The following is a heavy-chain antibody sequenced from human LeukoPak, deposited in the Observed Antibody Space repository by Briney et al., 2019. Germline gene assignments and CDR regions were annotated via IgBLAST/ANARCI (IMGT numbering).Heavy chain of an antibody. D-gene: IGHD2/OR15-2a*01. CDR3: ARRVYPYYFDS. CDR1: GYSISSGYY. J-gene: IGHJ4*02. CDR2: IFHSGTT. Sequence: PSETLSLTCAVSGYSISSGYYWGWIRPPPGKGLEWIGTIFHSGTTYYNPSLKSRVTISVDTSKNQFSLKLSSVTAADTAVYYCARRVYPYYFDSWGQGTPVTVSS. V-gene: IGHV4-38-2*01.